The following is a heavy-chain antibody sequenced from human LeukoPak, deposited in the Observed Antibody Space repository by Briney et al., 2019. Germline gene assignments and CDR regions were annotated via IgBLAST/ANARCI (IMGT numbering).Heavy chain of an antibody. V-gene: IGHV4-59*12. D-gene: IGHD2-15*01. J-gene: IGHJ5*02. CDR1: GGXMSSYY. Sequence: SETLSLTCTVSGGXMSSYYWSWIRQPPGKGLEWIGYIYYSGSTNYNPSLQSRVTISADTSKNQFSLNLRSVIAADTAVYYCTRGLRLGYCSGGSCYYWFDPWGQGTRVTVSS. CDR3: TRGLRLGYCSGGSCYYWFDP. CDR2: IYYSGST.